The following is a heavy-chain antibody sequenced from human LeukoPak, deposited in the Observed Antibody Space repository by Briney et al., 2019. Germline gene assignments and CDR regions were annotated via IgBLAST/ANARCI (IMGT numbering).Heavy chain of an antibody. D-gene: IGHD3-22*01. Sequence: GGSLRLSCAASGFTFSYYNVDWVRQAPGKGLEWVSYISGSSNYIYYADSVKGLFTISREHAKISLYLQLNTLRGGDTSVYDCARGTADYYYHSRWGQGPLVSVSS. J-gene: IGHJ1*01. CDR1: GFTFSYYN. CDR3: ARGTADYYYHSR. V-gene: IGHV3-21*01. CDR2: ISGSSNYI.